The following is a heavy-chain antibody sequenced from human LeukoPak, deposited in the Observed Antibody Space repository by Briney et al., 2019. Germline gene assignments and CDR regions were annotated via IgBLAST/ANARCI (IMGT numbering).Heavy chain of an antibody. CDR3: ARGGVRTGIQLWEFGY. V-gene: IGHV1-46*01. Sequence: ASVKVSCKASGYTCTSYYMHWVRQAPGQGLEWMVIINPSGGSTSYAQKFQGRVTMTRDTSTSTVYMELSSLRSEDTAVYYCARGGVRTGIQLWEFGYWGQETLVTVSS. CDR1: GYTCTSYY. D-gene: IGHD5-18*01. J-gene: IGHJ4*02. CDR2: INPSGGST.